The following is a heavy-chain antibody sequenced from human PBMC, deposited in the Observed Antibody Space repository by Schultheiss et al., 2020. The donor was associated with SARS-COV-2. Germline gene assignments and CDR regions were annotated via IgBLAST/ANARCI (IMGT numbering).Heavy chain of an antibody. D-gene: IGHD3-3*01. J-gene: IGHJ6*03. CDR2: IYWDDDK. V-gene: IGHV2-5*02. CDR1: GFSLSTSGVG. Sequence: SGPTLVKPTQTLTLTCTFSGFSLSTSGVGVGWIRQPPGKALEWLALIYWDDDKRYSPSLKSRLTITKDTSKNQVVLTMTNMDPVDTATYYCARGLGDFWSLGYMDVWGKGTTVTVSS. CDR3: ARGLGDFWSLGYMDV.